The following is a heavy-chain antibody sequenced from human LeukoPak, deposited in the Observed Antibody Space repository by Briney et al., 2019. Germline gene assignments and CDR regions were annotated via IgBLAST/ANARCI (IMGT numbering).Heavy chain of an antibody. CDR1: AGSISSSY. V-gene: IGHV4-59*01. CDR3: ATILPVNYYMDV. J-gene: IGHJ6*03. D-gene: IGHD2-21*01. Sequence: SETLSLTCTVSAGSISSSYWSWIRQPPGKGLGSIGYIYYNGHTNYNPSLKSRVTISVDTSKNQFTLKLSSVTAADTAVYYCATILPVNYYMDVWGKGTTVTVSS. CDR2: IYYNGHT.